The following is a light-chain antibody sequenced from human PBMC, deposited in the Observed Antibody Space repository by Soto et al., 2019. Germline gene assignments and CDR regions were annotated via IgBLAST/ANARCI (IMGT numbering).Light chain of an antibody. CDR3: SSRAHSYNGV. CDR2: EVN. CDR1: SSDLDY. V-gene: IGLV2-8*01. J-gene: IGLJ3*02. Sequence: QSALTQPASVSGSPGQSITVSCTGTSSDLDYVSWYQQHPGKAPKLMIYEVNKRPSGVPDRVSGSKSGNTAALTVSGLQAEDEADYYCSSRAHSYNGVFGGGTQLTVL.